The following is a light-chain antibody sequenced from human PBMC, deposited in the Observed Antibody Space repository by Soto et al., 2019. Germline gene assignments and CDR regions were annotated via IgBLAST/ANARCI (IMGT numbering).Light chain of an antibody. CDR3: QQYGTSPPST. CDR2: GAS. CDR1: QSVSSSY. V-gene: IGKV3-20*01. J-gene: IGKJ5*01. Sequence: EIVLTQSPGTLSLSPGERATLSCRASQSVSSSYLAWYQQKPGQAPRLLINGASSRATGIPDRFSGSGSGTDFILTISRLEREDFAVYYCQQYGTSPPSTFGEGTRLEIK.